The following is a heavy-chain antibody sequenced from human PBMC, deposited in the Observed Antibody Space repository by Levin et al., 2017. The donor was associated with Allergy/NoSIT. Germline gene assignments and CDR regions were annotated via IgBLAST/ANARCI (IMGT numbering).Heavy chain of an antibody. V-gene: IGHV3-23*01. Sequence: PGGSLRLSCAASGFTFSNYAMAWVRQAPGKGLEWVSAISNSGSRTFYADSVEGRFTISRDNSENTLFLQMNSLRADDTALYYCASPTMLKDYWGQGTLVTVSS. J-gene: IGHJ4*02. CDR3: ASPTMLKDY. CDR1: GFTFSNYA. D-gene: IGHD2-8*01. CDR2: ISNSGSRT.